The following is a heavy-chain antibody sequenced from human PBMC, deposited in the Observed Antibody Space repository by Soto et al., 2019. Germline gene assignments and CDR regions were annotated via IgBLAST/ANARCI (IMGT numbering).Heavy chain of an antibody. CDR1: GFTFSSYA. V-gene: IGHV3-64*01. J-gene: IGHJ3*02. CDR2: ISSNGGST. D-gene: IGHD2-15*01. CDR3: ARGYCSGGSCYFDDDAFDI. Sequence: GGSLRLSCAASGFTFSSYAMHWVRQAPGKGLEYVSAISSNGGSTYYANSVKGRFTISRDNSKNTLYLQMGSLRAEDMAVYYCARGYCSGGSCYFDDDAFDIWGQGTMVTVSS.